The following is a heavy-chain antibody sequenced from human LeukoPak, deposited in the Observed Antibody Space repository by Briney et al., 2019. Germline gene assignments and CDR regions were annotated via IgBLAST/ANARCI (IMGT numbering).Heavy chain of an antibody. CDR3: ARGVTTSRFLDY. J-gene: IGHJ4*02. D-gene: IGHD4-11*01. CDR2: IYISGTT. Sequence: PSETLSLTCSVSGGSISNYYWSWIRQPAGKGLEWIGRIYISGTTNHNPSLKSRVTMSVDTSKNQLSLKLSSVTAADTAVYYCARGVTTSRFLDYWGQGTLVTVSS. V-gene: IGHV4-4*07. CDR1: GGSISNYY.